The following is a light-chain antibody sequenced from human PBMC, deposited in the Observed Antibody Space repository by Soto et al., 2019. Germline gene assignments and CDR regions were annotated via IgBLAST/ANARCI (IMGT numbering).Light chain of an antibody. CDR2: DAS. CDR3: QQLYSFPLT. V-gene: IGKV1-9*01. J-gene: IGKJ4*01. CDR1: QDFSNF. Sequence: DIQLTQSPSFLSASIGERVTITCRASQDFSNFLAWYQQKPGRAPKLLMYDASTLQSGVPSRFSGSGSGTEFTLTISSLQPEDFATYYCQQLYSFPLTFGGGTKVEIK.